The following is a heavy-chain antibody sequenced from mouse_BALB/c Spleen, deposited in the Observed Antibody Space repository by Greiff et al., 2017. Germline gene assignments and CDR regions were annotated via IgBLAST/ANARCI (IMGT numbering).Heavy chain of an antibody. J-gene: IGHJ3*01. D-gene: IGHD1-1*01. CDR3: ARRGYGSSYLFAY. Sequence: QVQLKQSAAELARPGASVKMSCKASGYTFTSYTMHWVKQRPGQGLEWIGYINPSSGYTEYNQKFKDKTTLTADKSSSTAYMQLSSLTSEDSAVYYCARRGYGSSYLFAYWGQGTLVTVSA. V-gene: IGHV1-4*02. CDR2: INPSSGYT. CDR1: GYTFTSYT.